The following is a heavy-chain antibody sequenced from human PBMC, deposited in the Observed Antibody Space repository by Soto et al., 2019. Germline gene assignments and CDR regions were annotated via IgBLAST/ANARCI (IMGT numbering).Heavy chain of an antibody. CDR2: ISYDGSNK. D-gene: IGHD6-13*01. Sequence: QVQLVESGGGVVQPGRSLRLSCAASGFTFSSYAMHWVRQAPGKGLEWVAVISYDGSNKYYADSVKGRFTISRDNSKNPLYRQMNSLRAEATAVFYWAKGGGQQLVSAKFDPWGQGTLVTVSS. J-gene: IGHJ5*02. CDR3: AKGGGQQLVSAKFDP. V-gene: IGHV3-30-3*01. CDR1: GFTFSSYA.